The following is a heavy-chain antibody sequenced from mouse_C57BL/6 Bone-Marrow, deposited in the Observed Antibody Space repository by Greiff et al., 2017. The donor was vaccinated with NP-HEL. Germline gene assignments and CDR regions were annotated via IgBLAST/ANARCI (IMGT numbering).Heavy chain of an antibody. J-gene: IGHJ3*01. CDR2: IHPNSGST. D-gene: IGHD2-5*01. CDR1: GYTFTSYW. V-gene: IGHV1-64*01. CDR3: ATFYSNWFAY. Sequence: QVHVKQSGAELVKPGASVKLSCKASGYTFTSYWMHWVKQRPGQGLEWIGMIHPNSGSTNYNEKFKSKATLTVDKSSSTAYMQLSSLTSEDSAVYYCATFYSNWFAYWGQGTLVTVSA.